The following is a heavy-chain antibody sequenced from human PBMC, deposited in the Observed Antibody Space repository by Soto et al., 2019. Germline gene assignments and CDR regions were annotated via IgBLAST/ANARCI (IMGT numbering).Heavy chain of an antibody. D-gene: IGHD1-7*01. Sequence: QVQLVQSGAEVKKPGSSVKVSCKASGGTFSSYAISWVRQAPGQGLEWMGGIIPIFGTANYTQKFQGRVTITADKSTSTADMELSSLRSEDTAVYYCARGGPFITGTGVGFDPWGQGTLVTVSS. V-gene: IGHV1-69*06. CDR1: GGTFSSYA. J-gene: IGHJ5*02. CDR3: ARGGPFITGTGVGFDP. CDR2: IIPIFGTA.